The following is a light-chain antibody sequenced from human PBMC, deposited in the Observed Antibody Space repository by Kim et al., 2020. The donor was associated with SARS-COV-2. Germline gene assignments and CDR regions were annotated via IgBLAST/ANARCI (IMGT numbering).Light chain of an antibody. CDR3: QVWDGNSDHAV. V-gene: IGLV3-21*04. CDR2: YDT. J-gene: IGLJ2*01. Sequence: APGKTARITRRRDSIGSKSVPSYQQEPGQAPVVVIYYDTDRPSGIPERFSGSTSVNTATLTISRVEAGDEADYYCQVWDGNSDHAVFGGGTKLTVL. CDR1: SIGSKS.